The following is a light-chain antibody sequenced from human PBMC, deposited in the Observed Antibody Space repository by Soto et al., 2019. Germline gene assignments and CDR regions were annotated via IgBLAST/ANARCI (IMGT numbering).Light chain of an antibody. CDR2: GAS. V-gene: IGKV3-20*01. J-gene: IGKJ1*01. Sequence: EIVLTQSPGSLSLSPGERATLSCRASQSVGNSYLAWYQQKPGQAPRLLIYGASSRATGIPDRFSGSGSGTDFTLTISSLEPEDFAVYYCQQYGSSSPTFGQGTKVEIK. CDR1: QSVGNSY. CDR3: QQYGSSSPT.